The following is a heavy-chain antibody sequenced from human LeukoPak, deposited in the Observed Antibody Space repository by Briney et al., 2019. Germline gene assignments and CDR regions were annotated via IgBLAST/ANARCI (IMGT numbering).Heavy chain of an antibody. J-gene: IGHJ4*02. CDR1: GGAISSFY. CDR3: AGHTYTGLGDY. V-gene: IGHV4-59*01. D-gene: IGHD6-19*01. CDR2: IYYSGST. Sequence: SETLSPTCPGPGGAISSFYWGWIRGPPGKGLEWIGYIYYSGSTNYNPSLKSRVTISVDTSKNQFSLKLSSVTAADTAVYYCAGHTYTGLGDYWGQGTLVTVSS.